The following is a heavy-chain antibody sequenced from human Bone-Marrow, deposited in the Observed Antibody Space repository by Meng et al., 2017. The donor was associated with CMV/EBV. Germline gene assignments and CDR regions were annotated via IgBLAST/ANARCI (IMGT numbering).Heavy chain of an antibody. CDR1: GSISSGGYY. CDR3: ARDRYSSSWNQGGFDY. V-gene: IGHV4-31*02. Sequence: GSISSGGYYWSWIRQHPGKGLGWIGYIYYGGSTNYNPSLKSRVNISVDTSKNQFSLKLSSVTAADTAVYYCARDRYSSSWNQGGFDYWGQGTLVTVSS. CDR2: IYYGGST. D-gene: IGHD6-13*01. J-gene: IGHJ4*02.